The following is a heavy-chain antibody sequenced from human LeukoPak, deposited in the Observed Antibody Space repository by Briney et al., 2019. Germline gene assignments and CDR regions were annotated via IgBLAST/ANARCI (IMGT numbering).Heavy chain of an antibody. D-gene: IGHD6-19*01. CDR1: GFTFSDYY. V-gene: IGHV3-11*06. CDR2: ISSSSSYT. Sequence: PGGSLRLSCAASGFTFSDYYMSWIRQAPGKGLEWVSYISSSSSYTNYADSVKGRFTISRDNAKNSLYLQMNSLRAEDTAVYYRARDLDGYSSLNYFDYWGQGTLVTVSS. J-gene: IGHJ4*02. CDR3: ARDLDGYSSLNYFDY.